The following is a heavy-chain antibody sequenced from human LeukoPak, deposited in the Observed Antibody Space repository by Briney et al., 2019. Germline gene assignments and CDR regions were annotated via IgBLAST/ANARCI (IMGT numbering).Heavy chain of an antibody. CDR3: ARDCGIAAADIHFDY. D-gene: IGHD6-13*01. CDR1: GYTFTGYY. CDR2: INPNSGGT. J-gene: IGHJ4*02. V-gene: IGHV1-2*02. Sequence: ASVKVSCKASGYTFTGYYMHWVRQAPGQGLEWMGWINPNSGGTNYAQKFQGRVTMTRDTSISTAYMELSRLRSDDTAVYYCARDCGIAAADIHFDYWGQGTLVTVSS.